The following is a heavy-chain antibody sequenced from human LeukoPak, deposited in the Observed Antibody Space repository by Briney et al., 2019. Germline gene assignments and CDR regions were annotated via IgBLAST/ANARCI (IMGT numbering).Heavy chain of an antibody. CDR2: ISSSSSTI. Sequence: PGGSLRLSCAASGFTFSSYSMNWVRQAPGKGLEWVSYISSSSSTIYYADSVKGRFTISRDNAKKSLYLQMNSLRAEDTAVYYCARGSSAGASLRHDYWGQGTLVTVSS. CDR3: ARGSSAGASLRHDY. CDR1: GFTFSSYS. D-gene: IGHD1-26*01. V-gene: IGHV3-48*04. J-gene: IGHJ4*02.